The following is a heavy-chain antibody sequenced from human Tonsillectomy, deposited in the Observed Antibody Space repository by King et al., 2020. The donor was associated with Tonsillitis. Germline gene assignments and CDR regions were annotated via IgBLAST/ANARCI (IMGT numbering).Heavy chain of an antibody. V-gene: IGHV3-30*02. J-gene: IGHJ4*02. D-gene: IGHD3-10*01. CDR2: IRFDGSNE. CDR3: AKARGLTASFPYSFDH. Sequence: VQLVESGGGVVQPGGSLRLSCAASGFSFSNYGMHWVRQAPGKGLEWVTFIRFDGSNEYYAGSVKGRFTISRDNSKNTLYLQMNGLRAEDTAVYYCAKARGLTASFPYSFDHGGQGTLVTVSS. CDR1: GFSFSNYG.